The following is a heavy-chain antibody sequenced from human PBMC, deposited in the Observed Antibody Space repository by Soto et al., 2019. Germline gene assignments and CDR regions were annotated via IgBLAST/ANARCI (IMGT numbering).Heavy chain of an antibody. V-gene: IGHV3-53*01. J-gene: IGHJ2*01. D-gene: IGHD3-10*01. Sequence: EVQLVESGGGLIQRGGSLRLSCAASGFSVSSNYMSWVRHAPGKGLEWVSVIYSGGSTYYADSVKGRFTISRDNSKNTVYLQMNSLRAEDTAVYYCARQLLSSNWYFDLWGRGTLVTVSS. CDR2: IYSGGST. CDR1: GFSVSSNY. CDR3: ARQLLSSNWYFDL.